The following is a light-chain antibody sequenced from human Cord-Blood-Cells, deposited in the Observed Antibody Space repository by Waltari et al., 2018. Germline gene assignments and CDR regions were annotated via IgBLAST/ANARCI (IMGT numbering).Light chain of an antibody. V-gene: IGLV2-14*01. CDR3: SSYTSSSTLV. Sequence: QSALTQPASVSGSPGPSITLPFTRTRRHVSGYKHVSWYQQHPGKAPKLMIYDVSNRPSGVSNRFSGSKSGNTASLTISGLQAEDEADYYCSSYTSSSTLVFGGGTKLTVL. CDR1: RRHVSGYKH. CDR2: DVS. J-gene: IGLJ2*01.